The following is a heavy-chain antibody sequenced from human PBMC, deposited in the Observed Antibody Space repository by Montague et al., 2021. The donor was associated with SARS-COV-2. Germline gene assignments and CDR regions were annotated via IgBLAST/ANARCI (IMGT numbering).Heavy chain of an antibody. CDR3: ARRLTGLEPPFDP. V-gene: IGHV4-34*12. J-gene: IGHJ5*02. D-gene: IGHD1-1*01. CDR2: VIHSGKT. CDR1: GASYSGYH. Sequence: SEPLSLTCAVYGASYSGYHWTWIRQSPGRGLEWIGEVIHSGKTSYNPSLQSRLTMSVDTYKKQFSLRLSSVTAADTAVYYCARRLTGLEPPFDPWGQGTLVIVSS.